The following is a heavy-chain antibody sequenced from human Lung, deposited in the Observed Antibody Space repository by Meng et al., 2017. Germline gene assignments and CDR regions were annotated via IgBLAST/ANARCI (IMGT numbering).Heavy chain of an antibody. D-gene: IGHD1-26*01. J-gene: IGHJ4*02. CDR3: ARFDISSSGRGDY. CDR2: IFHSGST. CDR1: GGSITSSTW. Sequence: QVQLRGSGPGMVKPSGTLSLTCAVSGGSITSSTWWSWVCQTPGKGLEWFGEIFHSGSTNYNPPLESRVTISVDKSKNQFSLKVYSVTAADTATYYCARFDISSSGRGDYWGQGILVTVSS. V-gene: IGHV4-4*02.